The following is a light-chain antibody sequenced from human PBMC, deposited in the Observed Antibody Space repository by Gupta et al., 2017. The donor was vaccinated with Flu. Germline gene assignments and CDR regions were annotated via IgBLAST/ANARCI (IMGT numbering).Light chain of an antibody. CDR2: EVS. CDR3: CSYAGSSTYVV. Sequence: ITISCTGTSSDVGSYNLVSWYQQHPGKAPKLMIYEVSKRPSGVANRFSGSKSGNTASLTISGLQAEDEADYYCCSYAGSSTYVVFGGGTKLTVL. CDR1: SSDVGSYNL. J-gene: IGLJ2*01. V-gene: IGLV2-23*02.